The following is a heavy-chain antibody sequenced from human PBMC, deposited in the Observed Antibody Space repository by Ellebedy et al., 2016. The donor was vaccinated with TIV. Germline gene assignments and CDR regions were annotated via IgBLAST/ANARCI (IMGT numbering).Heavy chain of an antibody. V-gene: IGHV1-46*01. J-gene: IGHJ4*02. D-gene: IGHD4-23*01. Sequence: ASVKVSXXASGYTFTSNYLHWVRQAPGKGLEWMGIINPSSGSTRYAQGTRYAQKFQGRVTMTRDTSTSTVYMQLSSLTSEDTAVYYCAREGVVTRDFDYWGQGTLVTVSS. CDR1: GYTFTSNY. CDR3: AREGVVTRDFDY. CDR2: INPSSGST.